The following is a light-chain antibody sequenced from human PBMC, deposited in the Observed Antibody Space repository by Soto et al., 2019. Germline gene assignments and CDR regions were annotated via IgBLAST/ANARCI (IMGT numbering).Light chain of an antibody. J-gene: IGKJ1*01. V-gene: IGKV3-11*01. CDR3: LQDFNYPWT. CDR1: QSASSY. Sequence: EIVLTQSPATLSFSPGERSTLSCMASQSASSYLAWYQQKPGQAPRLLIYGASSRATGIPDRFSGSGSGTDFTLTISSLQPEDFATYFCLQDFNYPWTFGQGTKVDIK. CDR2: GAS.